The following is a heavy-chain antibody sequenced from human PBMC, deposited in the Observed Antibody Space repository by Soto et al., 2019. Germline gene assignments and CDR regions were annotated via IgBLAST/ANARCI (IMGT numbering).Heavy chain of an antibody. V-gene: IGHV3-15*01. CDR1: GCTFSNAW. D-gene: IGHD3-22*01. CDR2: IKSKTDGGTT. CDR3: TTDTDYYDSSGYSAPGRNYYYYGMDV. J-gene: IGHJ6*02. Sequence: GGSLRLSCAASGCTFSNAWMSWIRQAPGKGLEWVGRIKSKTDGGTTDYAAPVKGRFTISRDDSKNTLYLQMNSLKTEDTAVYYCTTDTDYYDSSGYSAPGRNYYYYGMDVWGQGTTVTVSS.